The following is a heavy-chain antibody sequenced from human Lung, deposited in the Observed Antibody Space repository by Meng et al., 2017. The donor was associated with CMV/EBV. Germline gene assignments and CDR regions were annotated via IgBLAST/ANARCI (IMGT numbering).Heavy chain of an antibody. D-gene: IGHD2-2*01. CDR3: ARERGYCSMIDCYKDGMNA. J-gene: IGHJ6*02. Sequence: ASVXVSXKASGYTFTSYGISWVRQAPGQGLEWMGWINVYNGRRDYAQRFKDRVTMTTDTSTSTAHMDLKSLRSDDTATYYCARERGYCSMIDCYKDGMNAWGQGTTVTVSS. CDR1: GYTFTSYG. CDR2: INVYNGRR. V-gene: IGHV1-18*01.